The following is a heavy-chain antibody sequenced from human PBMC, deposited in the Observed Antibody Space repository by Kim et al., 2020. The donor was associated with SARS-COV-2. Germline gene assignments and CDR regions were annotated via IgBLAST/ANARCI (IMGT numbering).Heavy chain of an antibody. CDR3: ARAPQLHYYDSSGYYYDY. V-gene: IGHV3-74*01. J-gene: IGHJ4*02. CDR1: GFTFSSYW. D-gene: IGHD3-22*01. CDR2: INSDGSST. Sequence: GGSLRLSCAASGFTFSSYWMHWVRQAPGKGLVWVSRINSDGSSTSYADSVKGRFTISRDNAKNTLYLQMNSLRAEDTAVYYCARAPQLHYYDSSGYYYDYWGQGTLVTVSS.